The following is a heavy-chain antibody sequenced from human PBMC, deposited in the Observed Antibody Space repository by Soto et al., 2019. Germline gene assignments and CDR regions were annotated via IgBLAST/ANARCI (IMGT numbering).Heavy chain of an antibody. CDR3: AILRWCSSTSCYTRGDY. J-gene: IGHJ4*02. CDR2: IYYSGST. D-gene: IGHD2-2*02. V-gene: IGHV4-39*07. Sequence: QLQLQESGPGLVKPSETLSLTCTVSGGSISSSSYYWGWIRQPPGKGLEWIGSIYYSGSTNYNPSLKSRVTISVDKSKNQFSLKLSSVTAADTAVYYCAILRWCSSTSCYTRGDYWGQGTLVTVSS. CDR1: GGSISSSSYY.